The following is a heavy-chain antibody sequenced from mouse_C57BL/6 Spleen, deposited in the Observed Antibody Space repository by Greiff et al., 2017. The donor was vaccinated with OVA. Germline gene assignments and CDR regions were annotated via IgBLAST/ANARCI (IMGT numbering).Heavy chain of an antibody. D-gene: IGHD2-4*01. CDR1: GYTFTGYW. Sequence: VQLQQSGAELMKPGASVKLSCKATGYTFTGYWIEWVKQRPGHGLEWIGEILPGSGSSNYNDTFKGKATFTADTSANTAYMQLSRLTTEDSAIYYCAREGGGDYDAYWGKGTTLTVSS. J-gene: IGHJ2*01. V-gene: IGHV1-9*01. CDR2: ILPGSGSS. CDR3: AREGGGDYDAY.